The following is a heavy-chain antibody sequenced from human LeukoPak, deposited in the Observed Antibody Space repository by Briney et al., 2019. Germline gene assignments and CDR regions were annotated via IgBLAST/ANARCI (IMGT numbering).Heavy chain of an antibody. CDR2: ISRSSSYI. Sequence: GGSLRLSCAASGFTFSSYSMNWVRQAPGKGLEWVSSISRSSSYIYYADSVKGRFTISRDNAKNSLYLQMNSLRAEDTAVYYCARVGGIVAGLYYYYYGMDVWGQGTTVTVSS. D-gene: IGHD5-12*01. J-gene: IGHJ6*02. CDR3: ARVGGIVAGLYYYYYGMDV. CDR1: GFTFSSYS. V-gene: IGHV3-21*01.